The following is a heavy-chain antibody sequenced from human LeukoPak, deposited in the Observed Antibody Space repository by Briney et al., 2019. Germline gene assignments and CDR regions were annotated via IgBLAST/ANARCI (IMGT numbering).Heavy chain of an antibody. Sequence: GGSLRLSCAASGFTFSSYWMSWVRQAPGKGLEWVANIKQDGSEKYYVDSVKGRFTISRDNAKNSLYLQMNSLRAEDTAVYYCATTATHIYYYGMDVWGQGTTVTVPS. CDR1: GFTFSSYW. J-gene: IGHJ6*02. CDR2: IKQDGSEK. V-gene: IGHV3-7*03. CDR3: ATTATHIYYYGMDV. D-gene: IGHD2-21*02.